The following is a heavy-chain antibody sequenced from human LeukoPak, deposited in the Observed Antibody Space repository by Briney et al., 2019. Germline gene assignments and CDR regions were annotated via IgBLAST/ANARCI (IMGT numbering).Heavy chain of an antibody. CDR2: INHSGST. D-gene: IGHD2-15*01. Sequence: SETLSLTCAVYGGSFSGYYWSWIRQPPGKGLEWIGEINHSGSTNYNPSLKSRVTISVDTSKNQFSLKLSSVTAADTAVYYCARYGGYCSGGSCTQNWFDPWGQGTLVTVSS. J-gene: IGHJ5*02. CDR1: GGSFSGYY. V-gene: IGHV4-34*01. CDR3: ARYGGYCSGGSCTQNWFDP.